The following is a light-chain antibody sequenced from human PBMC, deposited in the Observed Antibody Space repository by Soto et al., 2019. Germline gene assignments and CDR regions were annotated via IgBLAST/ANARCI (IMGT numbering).Light chain of an antibody. CDR2: DAS. J-gene: IGKJ2*01. CDR1: QSVRSS. V-gene: IGKV3-11*01. Sequence: EIVLTQSPATLSLSPGDRATLSCRASQSVRSSLGWYQQIPGQAPRLLIYDASNRATGIPARFSGSGSGTDFTLTISRLEPEDFAVYYCQQRSNWPRTFGQGTKLEIK. CDR3: QQRSNWPRT.